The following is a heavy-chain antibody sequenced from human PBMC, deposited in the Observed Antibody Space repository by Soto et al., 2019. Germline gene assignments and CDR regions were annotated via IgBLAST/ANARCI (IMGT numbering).Heavy chain of an antibody. D-gene: IGHD6-19*01. CDR1: GGSLSGYY. CDR3: ARRGDGSGWANDY. CDR2: IYYSGST. J-gene: IGHJ4*02. V-gene: IGHV4-34*01. Sequence: SETLSLTCAVYGGSLSGYYWSWIRQPPGKGLEWIGYIYYSGSTNYNPSLKSRVTISVDTSKNQFSLELSSVTAADTAVYYCARRGDGSGWANDYWSQGTLVTVSS.